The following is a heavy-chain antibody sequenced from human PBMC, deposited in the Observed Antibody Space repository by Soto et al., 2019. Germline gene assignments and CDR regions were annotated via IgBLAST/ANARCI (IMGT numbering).Heavy chain of an antibody. CDR1: GFTFSSYG. CDR2: IWYDGSNK. J-gene: IGHJ4*02. Sequence: ALRLSCAASGFTFSSYGMHWVRQAPGKGLEWVAVIWYDGSNKYYADSVKSRFTITRDNSKNTLYLQKNSLRVFDTAVYYCARDLDYDSSGIDYWGQGTLVTVSS. CDR3: ARDLDYDSSGIDY. D-gene: IGHD3-22*01. V-gene: IGHV3-33*01.